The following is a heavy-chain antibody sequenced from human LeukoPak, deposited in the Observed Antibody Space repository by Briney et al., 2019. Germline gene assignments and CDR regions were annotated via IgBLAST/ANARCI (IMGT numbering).Heavy chain of an antibody. V-gene: IGHV4-4*07. J-gene: IGHJ4*02. D-gene: IGHD4-17*01. CDR1: GGSISSYY. Sequence: PSETLSLTRTVSGGSISSYYWSWIRRPAGKGLEWIGRIYTSGSTNYNPSLKSRVTISVDTSKNQFSLKLSSVTAADTAVYYCTLATVTTGDYWGQGTLVTVSS. CDR3: TLATVTTGDY. CDR2: IYTSGST.